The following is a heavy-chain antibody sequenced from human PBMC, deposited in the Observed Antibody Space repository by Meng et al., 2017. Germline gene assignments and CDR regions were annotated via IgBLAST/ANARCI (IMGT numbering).Heavy chain of an antibody. Sequence: QMQLVQSGAEVKKTGSSVKVSCKASGYTFTYRYLHWVRQAPGQALEWMGWITTFNGNTNYAQKFQDRVTITRDRSMSTAYMELSSLRSEDTAMYYRASGELERLHFDYWGQGTLVTVSS. CDR1: GYTFTYRY. V-gene: IGHV1-45*02. D-gene: IGHD1-1*01. J-gene: IGHJ4*02. CDR2: ITTFNGNT. CDR3: ASGELERLHFDY.